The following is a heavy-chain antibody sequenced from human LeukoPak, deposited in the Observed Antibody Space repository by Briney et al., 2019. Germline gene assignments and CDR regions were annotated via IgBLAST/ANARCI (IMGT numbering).Heavy chain of an antibody. CDR3: ARTPKGWAHAFDI. V-gene: IGHV4-39*07. CDR2: IYYSGST. J-gene: IGHJ3*02. Sequence: SETLSLTCTVSGGSISSSSYYWGWIRQPPGKGLEWIGSIYYSGSTYYNPSLKSRVTISVDTSKNQFSLKLSSVTAADTAVYYCARTPKGWAHAFDIWGQGTMVTVSS. CDR1: GGSISSSSYY. D-gene: IGHD1-26*01.